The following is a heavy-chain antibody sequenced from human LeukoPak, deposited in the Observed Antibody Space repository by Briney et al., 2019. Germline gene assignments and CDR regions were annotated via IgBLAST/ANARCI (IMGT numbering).Heavy chain of an antibody. CDR1: GFTFSSYS. J-gene: IGHJ6*03. Sequence: GGSLRLSCAASGFTFSSYSMNWVRQAPGKGLEWVSSISSSSSYIYYADSVKGRFTISRDNAKNSLYLQMNSLRAEDTAVYYCARDSNSGPYYDFWSGYYSYHYYYMDVWGKGTTVTVSS. D-gene: IGHD3-3*01. CDR3: ARDSNSGPYYDFWSGYYSYHYYYMDV. CDR2: ISSSSSYI. V-gene: IGHV3-21*01.